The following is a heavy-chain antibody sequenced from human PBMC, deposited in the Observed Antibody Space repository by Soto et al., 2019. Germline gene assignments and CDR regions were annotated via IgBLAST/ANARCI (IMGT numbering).Heavy chain of an antibody. J-gene: IGHJ4*02. CDR1: GFTFSSYS. Sequence: EVQLVESGGGLVQPGGSLRLSCAASGFTFSSYSMNWVRQAPGKGLEWVSYISSSSSTIYYADSVKGRFTISRDNAKHSLYLQMNSLRDEDTAVYYCASFAGTYYDILTGYYYFDYWGQGTLVTVSS. D-gene: IGHD3-9*01. V-gene: IGHV3-48*02. CDR2: ISSSSSTI. CDR3: ASFAGTYYDILTGYYYFDY.